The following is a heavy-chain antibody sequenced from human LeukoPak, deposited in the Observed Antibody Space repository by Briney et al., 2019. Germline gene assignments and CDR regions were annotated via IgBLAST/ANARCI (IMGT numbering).Heavy chain of an antibody. Sequence: SETLSLTCTVSGGSISSYYWSWIRQPPGKGLEWIGYIYYSGSTNYNPSLKSRVTISVDTSKNQFSLKLSSVTAADTAVYYCARLIQSSGYYFPIDYWGQGTLVTVSS. CDR1: GGSISSYY. D-gene: IGHD3-22*01. CDR2: IYYSGST. J-gene: IGHJ4*02. V-gene: IGHV4-59*08. CDR3: ARLIQSSGYYFPIDY.